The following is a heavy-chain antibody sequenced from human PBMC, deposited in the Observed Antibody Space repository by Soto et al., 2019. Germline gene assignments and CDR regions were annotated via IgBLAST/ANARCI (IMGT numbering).Heavy chain of an antibody. CDR3: AREGGGSYLANWFDH. V-gene: IGHV1-69*13. Sequence: SVKVSCKASGGTFSSYAISWVRQAPGQGLEWMGGIIPIFGTANYAQKFQGRVTITADESTSTAYMELSSLRSEDTDVYYCAREGGGSYLANWFDHWGHGTLVTVSS. CDR1: GGTFSSYA. D-gene: IGHD1-26*01. CDR2: IIPIFGTA. J-gene: IGHJ5*02.